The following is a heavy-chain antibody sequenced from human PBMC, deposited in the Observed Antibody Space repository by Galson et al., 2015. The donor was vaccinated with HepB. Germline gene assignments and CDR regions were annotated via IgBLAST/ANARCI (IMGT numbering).Heavy chain of an antibody. D-gene: IGHD6-13*01. CDR2: ISYDGSNK. Sequence: SLRLSCAASGFTFSSYAMHWVRQAPGKGLEWVAVISYDGSNKYYADSVKGRFTISRDNSKNTLYPQMNSLRAEDTAVYYCARDRGIAAAGTVRGAFDIWGQGTMVTVSS. CDR1: GFTFSSYA. V-gene: IGHV3-30-3*01. J-gene: IGHJ3*02. CDR3: ARDRGIAAAGTVRGAFDI.